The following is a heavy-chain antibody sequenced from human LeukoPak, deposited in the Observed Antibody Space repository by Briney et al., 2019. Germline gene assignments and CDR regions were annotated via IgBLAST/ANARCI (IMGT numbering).Heavy chain of an antibody. V-gene: IGHV4-39*01. CDR3: AKHNGGGIVSYVAPGPPDYFDH. D-gene: IGHD1-26*01. CDR2: IYFSGSV. CDR1: GGSISSSSYY. Sequence: SETLSLTCTVSGGSISSSSYYWGWIRQPPGKGLECIGSIYFSGSVYYNPSLRSRVTISLDTSTKQLSLKLTSVTAADTAIYYCAKHNGGGIVSYVAPGPPDYFDHWGQGALVTVSA. J-gene: IGHJ4*01.